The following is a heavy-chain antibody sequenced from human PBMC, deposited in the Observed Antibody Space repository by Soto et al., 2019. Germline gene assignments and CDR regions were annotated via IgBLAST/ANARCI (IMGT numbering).Heavy chain of an antibody. D-gene: IGHD3-10*01. CDR1: GGSISSYY. V-gene: IGHV4-59*01. Sequence: SETLSLTCPVSGGSISSYYWSWIRQPPGKGLEWIGYIYYSGSTNYNPSLKSRVTISVDTSKNQFSLKLSSVTAADTAVYYCARVKSTMVRGGLYYFDYWGQGTLVTVSS. CDR3: ARVKSTMVRGGLYYFDY. CDR2: IYYSGST. J-gene: IGHJ4*02.